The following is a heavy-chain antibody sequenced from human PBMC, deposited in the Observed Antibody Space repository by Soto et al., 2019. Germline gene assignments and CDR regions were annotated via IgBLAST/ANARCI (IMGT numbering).Heavy chain of an antibody. CDR2: IYWDEDK. V-gene: IGHV2-5*02. Sequence: QITLKESGPTLVKPTQTLTLTCTFSGFSLSTSGVGVGWIRQPPGKALEWLGFIYWDEDKRYSPSLKSRLTSTKDTSKSQVVLTMTNMDHVDPATYYCAHVFTSLAPFDSWGQGTLVTVSA. D-gene: IGHD3-10*02. CDR1: GFSLSTSGVG. J-gene: IGHJ4*02. CDR3: AHVFTSLAPFDS.